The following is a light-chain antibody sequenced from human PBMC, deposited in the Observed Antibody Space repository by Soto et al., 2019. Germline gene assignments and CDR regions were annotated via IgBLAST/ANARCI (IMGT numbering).Light chain of an antibody. V-gene: IGKV3-11*01. CDR3: QQRINSIT. J-gene: IGKJ5*01. CDR1: QSVSRQ. CDR2: GAS. Sequence: EIVLTQSPATLSLSPGERATLSCRASQSVSRQLAWYQQKPGQAPRPLIYGASNRATGIPGRFSGSGSGTDFTLTISSLEPEGFPVYYCQQRINSITFGQGTRLEIK.